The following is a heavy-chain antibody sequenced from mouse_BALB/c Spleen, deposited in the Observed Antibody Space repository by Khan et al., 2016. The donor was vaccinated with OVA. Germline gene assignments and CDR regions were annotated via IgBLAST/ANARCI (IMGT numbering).Heavy chain of an antibody. J-gene: IGHJ4*01. CDR2: IWGGGTT. Sequence: VQRVESGPGLVAPSQSLSITCSVSGFSLTDYDVSWIRQPPGKGLEWMGVIWGGGTTYYNSVLESRLSISKDNSKSRVFLKMNRLQTDDTAMYYCAKGVWSYYYAVDYWGQGTSVTVSS. CDR1: GFSLTDYD. CDR3: AKGVWSYYYAVDY. D-gene: IGHD2-10*02. V-gene: IGHV2-6-5*01.